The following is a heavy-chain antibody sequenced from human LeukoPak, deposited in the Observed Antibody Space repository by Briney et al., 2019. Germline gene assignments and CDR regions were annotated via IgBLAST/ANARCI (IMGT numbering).Heavy chain of an antibody. Sequence: GASVKVSCKASGYTFIGYYMHWVRQAPGQGLEWMGWINPNSGGTSYPQRFQGRVTMTRDTSISTAYMELSRLRSDDTAVYYCAREIDYWGQGTLVTVSS. CDR3: AREIDY. CDR2: INPNSGGT. V-gene: IGHV1-2*02. J-gene: IGHJ4*02. CDR1: GYTFIGYY.